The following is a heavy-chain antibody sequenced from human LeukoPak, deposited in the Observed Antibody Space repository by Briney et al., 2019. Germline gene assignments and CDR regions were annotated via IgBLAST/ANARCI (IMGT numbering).Heavy chain of an antibody. D-gene: IGHD3-9*01. CDR1: GFTFSSYA. CDR2: ISYDGSNK. CDR3: ASSYAYYDILTGYPNWFGP. J-gene: IGHJ5*02. Sequence: GGSLRLSCAASGFTFSSYAMHWVRQAPGKGLEWVAVISYDGSNKYYADSVKGRFTISRDNSKNTLYLQMNSLRAEDTAVYYCASSYAYYDILTGYPNWFGPWGQGSLVTVSS. V-gene: IGHV3-30*04.